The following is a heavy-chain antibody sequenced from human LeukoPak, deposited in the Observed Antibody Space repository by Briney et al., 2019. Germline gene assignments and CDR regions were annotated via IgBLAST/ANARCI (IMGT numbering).Heavy chain of an antibody. J-gene: IGHJ4*02. D-gene: IGHD3-3*01. CDR2: IYYSGSI. Sequence: PSETLSLTCTGSGGSISSHYWSWIRQPPGKGLEWIGYIYYSGSINYNPSLKSRVTISVDTSKNQFSLKLSSVTAADTAVYYCARLLNYDFWSGYGPDYFDYWGQGTLVTVSS. CDR1: GGSISSHY. CDR3: ARLLNYDFWSGYGPDYFDY. V-gene: IGHV4-59*11.